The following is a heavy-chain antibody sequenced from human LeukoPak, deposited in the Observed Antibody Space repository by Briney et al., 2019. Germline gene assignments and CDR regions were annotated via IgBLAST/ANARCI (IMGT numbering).Heavy chain of an antibody. V-gene: IGHV4-30-4*01. J-gene: IGHJ4*02. CDR2: IYYSGST. CDR3: ARERTTVTHWYFDY. CDR1: GGSISSGDYY. D-gene: IGHD4-17*01. Sequence: PSQTLSLTCTVSGGSISSGDYYWSWIRQPPGKGLEWIGYIYYSGSTYYNPSLKSRVTISVDTSKNQFSLKLSSVTAADTAVYYCARERTTVTHWYFDYWGQGTLVTVFS.